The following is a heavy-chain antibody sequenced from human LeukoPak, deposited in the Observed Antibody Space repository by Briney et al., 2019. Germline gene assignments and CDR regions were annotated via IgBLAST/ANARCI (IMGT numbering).Heavy chain of an antibody. CDR2: IYPGDSDT. CDR1: GYIFTNYW. J-gene: IGHJ4*02. CDR3: ARGPKSGYARLNFDY. Sequence: GESLKISCKGSGYIFTNYWIAWVRQMPGKSLEWMGIIYPGDSDTRYRPSFQGQVIISADKSISTAYLQWSSLQASDTAMYYCARGPKSGYARLNFDYWGQGTLVTVSS. V-gene: IGHV5-51*01. D-gene: IGHD5-12*01.